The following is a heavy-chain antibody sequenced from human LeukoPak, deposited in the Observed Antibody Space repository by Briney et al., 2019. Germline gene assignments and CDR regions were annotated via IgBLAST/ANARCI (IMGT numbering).Heavy chain of an antibody. CDR2: IEKDGSEI. CDR1: GFTFSNYW. V-gene: IGHV3-7*01. Sequence: GGSLRLSCAASGFTFSNYWMNWVRQAPGKGMEWVAIIEKDGSEILYVDSVKGRFTISRDNAKNSLYLQMNSLRAEDTAVYYCAAGAGWLIDWWGQGTLVTGSS. CDR3: AAGAGWLIDW. J-gene: IGHJ4*02. D-gene: IGHD6-19*01.